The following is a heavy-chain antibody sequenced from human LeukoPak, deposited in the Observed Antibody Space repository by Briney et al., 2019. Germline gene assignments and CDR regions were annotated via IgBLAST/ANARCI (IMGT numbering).Heavy chain of an antibody. CDR3: ATIKRGSTYGYFDF. Sequence: SETLSLTCTVSGASTASHYWTWLRQPPGKELEWIAYMFDTVSTKFNPSLKSRLTLSVDTCKKQLSLRLSSVTAADTAVYYCATIKRGSTYGYFDFWGQGIKVTVTS. D-gene: IGHD5-18*01. J-gene: IGHJ4*02. V-gene: IGHV4-59*11. CDR1: GASTASHY. CDR2: MFDTVST.